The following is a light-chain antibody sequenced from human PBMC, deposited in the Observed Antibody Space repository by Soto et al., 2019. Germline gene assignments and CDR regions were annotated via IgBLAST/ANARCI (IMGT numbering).Light chain of an antibody. Sequence: LIQSPASLLLSIGKRATLSCLASQSVSSSLAWYQQKHGQAPRLLIFDASTRATGIPARFSGSASGTDLTITISRLEPEDVEVYYGQQYDSSHITFGQGTRLDIK. J-gene: IGKJ5*01. CDR2: DAS. V-gene: IGKV3-11*01. CDR3: QQYDSSHIT. CDR1: QSVSSS.